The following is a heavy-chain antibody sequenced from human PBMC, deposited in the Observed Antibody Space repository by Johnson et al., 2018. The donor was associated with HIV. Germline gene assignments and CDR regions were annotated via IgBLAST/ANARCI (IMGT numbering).Heavy chain of an antibody. J-gene: IGHJ3*02. CDR2: IRYDGGYK. CDR1: GFTFSDYG. Sequence: QVQLVESGGGVVQPGGSLRLSCAASGFTFSDYGMHWVRQAPGKGLEWVAFIRYDGGYKYYADSVKGRFTISRDSSKNTLYLQMNSLRPEDTGLYYCARDDRPDGFDIWGQGTMVTVSS. CDR3: ARDDRPDGFDI. V-gene: IGHV3-30*02.